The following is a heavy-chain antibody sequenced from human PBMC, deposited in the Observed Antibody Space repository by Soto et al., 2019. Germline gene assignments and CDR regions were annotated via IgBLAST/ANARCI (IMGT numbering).Heavy chain of an antibody. D-gene: IGHD3-3*01. Sequence: LETLSLTCAVYGGSFSGYYWSWIRQPPGKGLEWIGEINHSGSTNYNPSLKSRVTISVDTSKNQFSLKLSSVTAADTAVYYCARNGSYYDFWSGYYFGGGMDVWGQGTTVTVSS. CDR2: INHSGST. J-gene: IGHJ6*02. CDR3: ARNGSYYDFWSGYYFGGGMDV. CDR1: GGSFSGYY. V-gene: IGHV4-34*01.